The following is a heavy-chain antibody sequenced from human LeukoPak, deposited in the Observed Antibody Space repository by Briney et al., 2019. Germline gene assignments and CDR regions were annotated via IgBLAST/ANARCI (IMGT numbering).Heavy chain of an antibody. CDR2: INHSGST. Sequence: SETLSLTCAVYGGSFSGCYWSWIRQPPGKGLEWIGEINHSGSTNYHPSLKSRVTISVDTSKNQFSLKLSSVTAADTAVYYCARFLGYSSSSLYYYYGMDVWGQGTTVTVSS. CDR3: ARFLGYSSSSLYYYYGMDV. CDR1: GGSFSGCY. V-gene: IGHV4-34*01. J-gene: IGHJ6*02. D-gene: IGHD6-13*01.